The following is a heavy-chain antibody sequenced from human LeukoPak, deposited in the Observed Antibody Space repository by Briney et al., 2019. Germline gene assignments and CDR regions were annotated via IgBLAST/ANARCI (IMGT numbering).Heavy chain of an antibody. CDR3: ASSKPKSSIFGVVIPRDYYYYYMDV. V-gene: IGHV4-59*01. D-gene: IGHD3-3*01. J-gene: IGHJ6*03. CDR2: IYYSGST. Sequence: SETLSLTCTVSGGSISSYYWSWIRQPPGKGLEWIGYIYYSGSTNYNPSLKSRVTISVDTSKNQFSLKLSSVTAADTAVYYCASSKPKSSIFGVVIPRDYYYYYMDVWGKGTTVTVSS. CDR1: GGSISSYY.